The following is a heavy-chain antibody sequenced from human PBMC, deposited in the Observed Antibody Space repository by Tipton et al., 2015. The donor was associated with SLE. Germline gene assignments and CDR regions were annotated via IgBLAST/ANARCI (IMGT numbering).Heavy chain of an antibody. V-gene: IGHV4-39*02. J-gene: IGHJ4*02. CDR1: GGSISSSSYY. Sequence: TLSLTCTVSGGSISSSSYYWGWIRQPPGKGLEWIGSIYYSGSTYYNPSLKSRVTISVDTAKNQFSLKLSSVTAADTAVYYCARDKNSDYYDYWGQGTLVTVSS. D-gene: IGHD4-11*01. CDR3: ARDKNSDYYDY. CDR2: IYYSGST.